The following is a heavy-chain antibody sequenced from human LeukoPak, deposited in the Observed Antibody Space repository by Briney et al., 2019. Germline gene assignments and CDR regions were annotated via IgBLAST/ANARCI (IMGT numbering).Heavy chain of an antibody. Sequence: AGGSLRLSCAASGFRFSSYAMAWVRQAPGKGLEWVSALSGSGSGTYYADSVKGRYTISRDNSKKTVYLQMNGLRAEDTAVYYCARDKLTGNAFDIWGQGTMVTVSS. CDR2: LSGSGSGT. CDR1: GFRFSSYA. J-gene: IGHJ3*02. D-gene: IGHD3-10*01. CDR3: ARDKLTGNAFDI. V-gene: IGHV3-23*01.